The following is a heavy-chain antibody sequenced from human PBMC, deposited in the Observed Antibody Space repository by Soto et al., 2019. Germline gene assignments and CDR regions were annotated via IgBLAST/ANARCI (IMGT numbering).Heavy chain of an antibody. J-gene: IGHJ5*02. CDR1: GFSLSTSGVG. Sequence: QITLKESGPTLVKPTQTLTLTCTFSGFSLSTSGVGVGWIRQPPGKALEWLALIYWNDDKRYSPSLKSRLTINKDTSKNLVVLTMTNMDPVDTATYYCAHRSELLWFGESTGGWFDPWGQGTLVTVSS. CDR2: IYWNDDK. V-gene: IGHV2-5*01. D-gene: IGHD3-10*01. CDR3: AHRSELLWFGESTGGWFDP.